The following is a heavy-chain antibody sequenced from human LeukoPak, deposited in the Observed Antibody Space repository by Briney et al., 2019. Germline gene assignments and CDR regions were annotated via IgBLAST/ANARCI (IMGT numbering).Heavy chain of an antibody. CDR1: GGTFSSYA. J-gene: IGHJ6*03. V-gene: IGHV1-69*13. CDR2: IIPIFGTA. Sequence: GASVKVSCKASGGTFSSYAISWVRQAPGQGLEWMGGIIPIFGTANYAQKFQGRVTITADESTSTAYMELSSLRSEDTAVYYCARVGGRLGNYYYYYMDVWGKGTTVTISS. D-gene: IGHD2-15*01. CDR3: ARVGGRLGNYYYYYMDV.